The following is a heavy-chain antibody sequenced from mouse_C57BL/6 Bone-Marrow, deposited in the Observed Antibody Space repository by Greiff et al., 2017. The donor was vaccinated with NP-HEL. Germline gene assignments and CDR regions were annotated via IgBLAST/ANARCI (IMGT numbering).Heavy chain of an antibody. CDR1: GFTFSSYG. Sequence: VQLKQSGGDLVKPGGSLKLSCAASGFTFSSYGMSWVRQTPDKRLEWVATISSGGSYTYYPDSVKGRFTISRDNAKNTLYLQMSSLKSEDAAMYYCARRGWDVWFAYWGQGTLVTVSA. CDR2: ISSGGSYT. V-gene: IGHV5-6*01. D-gene: IGHD4-1*01. J-gene: IGHJ3*01. CDR3: ARRGWDVWFAY.